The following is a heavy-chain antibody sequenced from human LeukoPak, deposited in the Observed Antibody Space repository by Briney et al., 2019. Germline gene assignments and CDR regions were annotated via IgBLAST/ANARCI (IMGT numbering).Heavy chain of an antibody. CDR1: GGSFSGYY. CDR3: ARGRQYQLLFGEPSTFRFDP. Sequence: SETLSLTCAVYGGSFSGYYWSWIRQPPGKGLEWIGEINHSGSTNYNPSLKSRVTISVDTSKNQFSLKLSSVTAADTAVYYCARGRQYQLLFGEPSTFRFDPWGQGTLVTVSS. J-gene: IGHJ5*02. D-gene: IGHD2-2*01. V-gene: IGHV4-34*01. CDR2: INHSGST.